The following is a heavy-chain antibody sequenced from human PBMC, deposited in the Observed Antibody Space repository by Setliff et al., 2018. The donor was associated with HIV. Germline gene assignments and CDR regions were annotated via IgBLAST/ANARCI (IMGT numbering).Heavy chain of an antibody. CDR1: GGSFSGYY. Sequence: SETLSLTCTVYGGSFSGYYWSWIRQPPGKGLEWIGEINHSGSTNYNMSLWSRVTISLDASRNQFSLELISVTAADTAVYYCAGGPGTASIDYWAQGTLVTVSS. J-gene: IGHJ4*02. D-gene: IGHD2-8*02. V-gene: IGHV4-34*01. CDR2: INHSGST. CDR3: AGGPGTASIDY.